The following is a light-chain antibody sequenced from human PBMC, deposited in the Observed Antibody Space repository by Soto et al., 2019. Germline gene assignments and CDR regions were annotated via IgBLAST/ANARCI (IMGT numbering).Light chain of an antibody. J-gene: IGKJ1*01. CDR2: GAS. Sequence: EIVLTQSPGTLSLSPGERATLSCRASQSVSSNYLAWYQQKPGQAPRLLIYGASSRATGIPDRFSGSGSGTDFTLTISRLETEAFAVYYCQHYGSSPRTFGQGTKVEIK. CDR1: QSVSSNY. V-gene: IGKV3-20*01. CDR3: QHYGSSPRT.